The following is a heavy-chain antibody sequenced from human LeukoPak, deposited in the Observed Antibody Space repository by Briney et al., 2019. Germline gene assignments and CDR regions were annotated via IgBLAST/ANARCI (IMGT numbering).Heavy chain of an antibody. J-gene: IGHJ4*02. V-gene: IGHV4-59*01. CDR1: GGSISSYY. D-gene: IGHD3-10*01. CDR2: IHYSGST. Sequence: SETLSLTCTVSGGSISSYYWSWIRQPPGKGLEWIGYIHYSGSTNYNPSLKSRVTISVDTSKNQFSLKLSSVTAADTAVYYCARSGYGSGKHFIDYWGQGTLVTVSS. CDR3: ARSGYGSGKHFIDY.